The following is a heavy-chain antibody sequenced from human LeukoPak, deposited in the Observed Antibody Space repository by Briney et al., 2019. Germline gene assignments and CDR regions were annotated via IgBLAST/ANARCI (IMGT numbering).Heavy chain of an antibody. V-gene: IGHV3-66*01. D-gene: IGHD6-19*01. CDR2: IYSGGST. CDR1: EFSVGSNY. Sequence: GGSLRLSCAASEFSVGSNYMTWVRQAPGKGLEWVSLIYSGGSTYYADSVKGRFTISRDNSKNTLYLQMNSLRAEDTAVYYCASGGSSSGWYGHDYWGQGTLVTVSS. J-gene: IGHJ4*02. CDR3: ASGGSSSGWYGHDY.